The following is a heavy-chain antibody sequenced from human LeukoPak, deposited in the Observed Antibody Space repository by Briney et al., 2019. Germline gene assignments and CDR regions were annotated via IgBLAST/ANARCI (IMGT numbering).Heavy chain of an antibody. Sequence: GGSLRLSCAASGFTFSSYGMHWVRQAPGKGLEWVAFIRYDGSNKYYADSVKGRFTISRDNSKNTLYLQMNSLRAEDTAVYYCAKESIVVVPAAIQIYYYYYYMDVWGKGTTVTVSS. V-gene: IGHV3-30*02. CDR1: GFTFSSYG. J-gene: IGHJ6*03. D-gene: IGHD2-2*02. CDR3: AKESIVVVPAAIQIYYYYYYMDV. CDR2: IRYDGSNK.